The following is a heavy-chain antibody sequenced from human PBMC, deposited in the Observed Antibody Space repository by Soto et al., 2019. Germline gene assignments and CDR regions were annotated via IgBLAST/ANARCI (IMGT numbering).Heavy chain of an antibody. D-gene: IGHD3-22*01. CDR3: AGLLYDSRGYSYFDY. CDR2: VYYSGST. Sequence: QLQLQESGPGLVKPSETLSLTCTVSGGSISSSSYYWGWIRQPPGKGLEWIGSVYYSGSTYDNPPLKSRIFLLVYTSKSQFALKLTYVAAADTAVYDCAGLLYDSRGYSYFDYWCQGTLVTVSS. J-gene: IGHJ4*02. CDR1: GGSISSSSYY. V-gene: IGHV4-39*01.